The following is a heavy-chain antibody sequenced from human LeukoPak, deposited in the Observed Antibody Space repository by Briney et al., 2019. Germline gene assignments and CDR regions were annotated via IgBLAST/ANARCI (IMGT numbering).Heavy chain of an antibody. Sequence: QTGGSLRLSCAASGFTFSSCAMSWVRQAPGKGLEWVSVIYSGGSTYYADSVKGRFTISRDNSKNTLYLQMNSLRAEDTAVYYCASWDDHWGQGTLVTVSS. J-gene: IGHJ5*02. D-gene: IGHD1-26*01. V-gene: IGHV3-53*01. CDR3: ASWDDH. CDR2: IYSGGST. CDR1: GFTFSSCA.